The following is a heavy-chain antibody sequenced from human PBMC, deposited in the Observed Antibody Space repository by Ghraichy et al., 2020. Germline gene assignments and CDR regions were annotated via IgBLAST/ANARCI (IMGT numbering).Heavy chain of an antibody. D-gene: IGHD4-17*01. CDR2: ISAYTGDT. Sequence: ASVKVSCKASAYTFNIYGNAFGITWVRQAPGQGLEWLGWISAYTGDTKYAQKVQDRVTMTTDNSTRTAYMELRSLRSDDTAVYYCAIVSGDSDYWGQGTLVIVSS. CDR3: AIVSGDSDY. CDR1: AYTFNIYGNAFG. J-gene: IGHJ4*02. V-gene: IGHV1-18*01.